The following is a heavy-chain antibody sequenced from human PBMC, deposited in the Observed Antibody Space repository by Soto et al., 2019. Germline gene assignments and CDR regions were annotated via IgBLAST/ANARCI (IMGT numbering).Heavy chain of an antibody. J-gene: IGHJ4*02. CDR3: ARDVFMTTVTGGIDY. Sequence: QVQLVQSGVEVKEPGSSVKVSCQASGYSFSSYGFSWVRQAPGQGLEWIGWISTRNGDTIYAQNLQGRVTMTTDTSTSTVYMEVTNLRPDDTAVYYCARDVFMTTVTGGIDYWGQGTLVTVSS. CDR2: ISTRNGDT. V-gene: IGHV1-18*04. D-gene: IGHD4-4*01. CDR1: GYSFSSYG.